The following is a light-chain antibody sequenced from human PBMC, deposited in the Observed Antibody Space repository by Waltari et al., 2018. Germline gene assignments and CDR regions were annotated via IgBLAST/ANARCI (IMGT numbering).Light chain of an antibody. CDR1: QNINSW. CDR2: KAS. Sequence: IQMTQSPSTLSASVGDRVTITCRTCQNINSWLAWYQQKPWKAPKLLNYKASSLESGVPSRFSGSGSGTEFTLTITSLQPDDFATYFCQHYNNYSPWTFGQGTKVEVK. J-gene: IGKJ1*01. V-gene: IGKV1-5*03. CDR3: QHYNNYSPWT.